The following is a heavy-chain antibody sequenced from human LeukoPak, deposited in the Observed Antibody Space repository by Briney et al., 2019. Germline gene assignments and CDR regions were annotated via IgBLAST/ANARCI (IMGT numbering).Heavy chain of an antibody. CDR2: IKQDGRKK. CDR1: GFTFSSYW. Sequence: PGGSLRLSCAASGFTFSSYWMSWVRPAPGKGLELVANIKQDGRKKYYVDSVKCRFTISRDNAKNSLYLQLNSLRAEDTAVYFCARGQTTMTNWGQGTLVTVSS. CDR3: ARGQTTMTN. V-gene: IGHV3-7*03. D-gene: IGHD4-17*01. J-gene: IGHJ4*02.